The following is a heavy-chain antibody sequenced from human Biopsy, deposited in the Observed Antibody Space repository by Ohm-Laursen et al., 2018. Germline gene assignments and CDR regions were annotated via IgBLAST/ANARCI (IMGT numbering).Heavy chain of an antibody. CDR2: ISHTGYT. J-gene: IGHJ3*02. V-gene: IGHV4-59*12. D-gene: IGHD3-22*01. CDR3: ARWTPEYDSSRYYLDAFDI. Sequence: SETLSLTCGVSGASIKSFYWSWIRQSPGKGLQWIAFISHTGYTSYNPSLKSRVTLSMDTSKRQFSLKLSFVTAADTAVYYCARWTPEYDSSRYYLDAFDIWGQGTKVTVSS. CDR1: GASIKSFY.